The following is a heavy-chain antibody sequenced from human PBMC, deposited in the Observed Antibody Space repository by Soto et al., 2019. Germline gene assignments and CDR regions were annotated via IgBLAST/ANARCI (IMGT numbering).Heavy chain of an antibody. CDR2: IYYSGST. V-gene: IGHV4-39*01. CDR1: GGSISSSSYY. D-gene: IGHD5-18*01. CDR3: ASYSAQTYYFDY. J-gene: IGHJ4*02. Sequence: SETLSLTCTVSGGSISSSSYYRGWIRQPPGKGLEWIGSIYYSGSTYYNPSLKSRVTISVDTSKNQFSLKLSSVTAADTAVYYCASYSAQTYYFDYWGQGTLVTVSS.